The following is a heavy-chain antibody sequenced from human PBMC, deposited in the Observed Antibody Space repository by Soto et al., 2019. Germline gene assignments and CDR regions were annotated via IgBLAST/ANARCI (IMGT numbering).Heavy chain of an antibody. J-gene: IGHJ4*02. CDR3: ARESGENWSYEAY. CDR2: VYPSGHT. CDR1: GDSIIIYP. Sequence: SETLSLTCPVSGDSIIIYPWNWIRQTAGRGLEWIGRVYPSGHTQYRSSFETRVTVSVDMSTNQFFLELRSVTAADTAVYYCARESGENWSYEAYWGQGTQVTVSS. V-gene: IGHV4-4*07. D-gene: IGHD1-7*01.